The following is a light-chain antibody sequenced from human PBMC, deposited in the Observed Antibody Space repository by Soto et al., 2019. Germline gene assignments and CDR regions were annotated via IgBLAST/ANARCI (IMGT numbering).Light chain of an antibody. Sequence: EIVLAQSPCSLALSAVETATLSRRASQSVSSYLAWYQQKPGQAPRLLMYEASNRATGIPARFSGGGSGTDFTLTISSLEPEDFAVYYCQQRSDWPWTFGQGTKVDIK. CDR2: EAS. V-gene: IGKV3-11*01. J-gene: IGKJ1*01. CDR1: QSVSSY. CDR3: QQRSDWPWT.